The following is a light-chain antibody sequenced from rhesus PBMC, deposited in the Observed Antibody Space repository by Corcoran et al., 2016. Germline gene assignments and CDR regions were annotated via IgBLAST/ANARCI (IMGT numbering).Light chain of an antibody. J-gene: IGKJ4*01. CDR1: ENVHNF. Sequence: DIQMTQSPSPLSASVGDRVTITCPASENVHNFVNWYQQKPGKAPKLMMYRVSSLQTGVPSRFSGSGSGTDYTFTFSTLEPEDFAICCCKHGYGTPLTFGGGTKVEIK. V-gene: IGKV1-74*01. CDR2: RVS. CDR3: KHGYGTPLT.